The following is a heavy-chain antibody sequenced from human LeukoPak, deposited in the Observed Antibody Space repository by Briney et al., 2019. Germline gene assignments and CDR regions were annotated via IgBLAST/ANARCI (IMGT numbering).Heavy chain of an antibody. V-gene: IGHV4-34*01. CDR2: INHSGST. D-gene: IGHD1-26*01. CDR3: ARRHGGSYVAY. Sequence: SETLSLTCAVYGGSFSGYYWSWIRQPPGKGLEWIGEINHSGSTNYNPSLKSRVTISVDTSKNQFSLKLSSVTAADTAVYYCARRHGGSYVAYWGQGTLVTVSS. J-gene: IGHJ4*02. CDR1: GGSFSGYY.